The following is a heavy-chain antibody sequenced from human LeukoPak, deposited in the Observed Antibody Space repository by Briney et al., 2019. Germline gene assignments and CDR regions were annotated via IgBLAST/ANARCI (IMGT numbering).Heavy chain of an antibody. CDR3: VRRPPSYSGILTPKLDY. Sequence: GGSLRLCCAASGLTFSNSGMHWVRQGPGEGLEWVAGISYDATNTYYAGSVSVRFIISRDSSKNTLFFQMSRLTPEDTAVYYCVRRPPSYSGILTPKLDYWAQGTLVTVSS. CDR2: ISYDATNT. J-gene: IGHJ4*02. D-gene: IGHD1-14*01. V-gene: IGHV3-30*19. CDR1: GLTFSNSG.